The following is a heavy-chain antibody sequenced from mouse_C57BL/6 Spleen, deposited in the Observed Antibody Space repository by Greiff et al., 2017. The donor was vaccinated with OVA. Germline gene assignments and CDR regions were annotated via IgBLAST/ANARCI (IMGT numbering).Heavy chain of an antibody. D-gene: IGHD2-2*01. V-gene: IGHV1-55*01. CDR3: ARGDYAYGRGYYAMDY. CDR2: IYPGSGST. Sequence: QVQLQQPGAELVKPGASVKMSCKASGYTFTSYWITWVKQRPGQGLEWIGDIYPGSGSTNYNEKFKSKATLTVDTSSSTAYMQLSSLTSEDSAVYDCARGDYAYGRGYYAMDYWGQGTSVTVSS. J-gene: IGHJ4*01. CDR1: GYTFTSYW.